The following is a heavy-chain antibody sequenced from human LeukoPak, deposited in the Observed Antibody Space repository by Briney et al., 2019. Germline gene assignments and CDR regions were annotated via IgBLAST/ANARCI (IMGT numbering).Heavy chain of an antibody. CDR2: IYPGDSDT. J-gene: IGHJ4*02. Sequence: KFGESLKTSCKGSGYSFTSYWIGWVRQMPGKGLEWMGIIYPGDSDTRYSPSFQGQVTISADKSISTAYLQWSSLKASDTAMYYCARWRWVTAIHYFDYWGQGTLVTVSS. CDR1: GYSFTSYW. V-gene: IGHV5-51*01. CDR3: ARWRWVTAIHYFDY. D-gene: IGHD2-21*02.